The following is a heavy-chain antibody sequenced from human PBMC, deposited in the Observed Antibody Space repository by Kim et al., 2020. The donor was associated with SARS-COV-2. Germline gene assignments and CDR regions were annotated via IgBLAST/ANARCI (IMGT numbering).Heavy chain of an antibody. CDR3: STRYLLGVTLSFD. J-gene: IGHJ4*01. CDR1: GDSISTATSY. V-gene: IGHV4-39*01. D-gene: IGHD1-26*01. CDR2: IYHTGRT. Sequence: SETLSLTCSVSGDSISTATSYWGWIRQPPGKGLEWIGNIYHTGRTYYNPSLKSRVTISLDTSKTQFSLELPSVTATDTSLYFFSTRYLLGVTLSFD.